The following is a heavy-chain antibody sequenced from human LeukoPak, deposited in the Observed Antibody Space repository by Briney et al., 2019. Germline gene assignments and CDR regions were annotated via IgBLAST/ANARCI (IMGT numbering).Heavy chain of an antibody. V-gene: IGHV3-9*01. CDR3: ARDLGDS. J-gene: IGHJ5*01. Sequence: GGSLRLSCAASGFTFDDYAMHWVRQTPGKGLEWVSHISWNSATIEYADSVKGQFTISRDNAKNSLYLQMNSLRAEDTAVYYCARDLGDSWGQGTLVTVSS. CDR2: ISWNSATI. D-gene: IGHD3-16*01. CDR1: GFTFDDYA.